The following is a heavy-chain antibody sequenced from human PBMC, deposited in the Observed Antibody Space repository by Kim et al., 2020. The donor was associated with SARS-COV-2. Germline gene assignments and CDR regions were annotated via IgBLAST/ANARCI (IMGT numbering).Heavy chain of an antibody. Sequence: SETLSLTCTVSGGSISRSDYYWGWIRQSPGTGLEWIGNVYYSGNTYYNPSLKSRVTILVDTSNNQFSLKLSSVTAADTALYYCARDGDSNWGRFDYWGQGVLVTVSS. V-gene: IGHV4-39*07. CDR1: GGSISRSDYY. CDR3: ARDGDSNWGRFDY. CDR2: VYYSGNT. D-gene: IGHD7-27*01. J-gene: IGHJ4*02.